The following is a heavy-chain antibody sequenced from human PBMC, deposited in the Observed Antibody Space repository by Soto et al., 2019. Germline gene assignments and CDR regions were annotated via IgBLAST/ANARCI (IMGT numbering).Heavy chain of an antibody. CDR1: GFTFSSYS. V-gene: IGHV3-48*01. CDR3: ARDLNYGLFDY. D-gene: IGHD4-17*01. Sequence: EVQLVESGGGLVQPGGSLRLSCAASGFTFSSYSMNWVRQAPGKGLEWVSYISSSSSTIYYADSVKGRFTISTDNAKISLYLPMNSLRAEDTAVYYCARDLNYGLFDYWGQGTLVTVSS. J-gene: IGHJ4*02. CDR2: ISSSSSTI.